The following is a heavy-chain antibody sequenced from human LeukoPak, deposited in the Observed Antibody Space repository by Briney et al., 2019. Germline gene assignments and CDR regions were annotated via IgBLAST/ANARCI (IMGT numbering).Heavy chain of an antibody. V-gene: IGHV1-2*04. CDR1: GYTFTGYY. CDR3: ARSKSQYCSGGSCYSGAFDI. D-gene: IGHD2-15*01. Sequence: ASVKVSCKASGYTFTGYYMHWVRQAPGQGLEWMGWINPNSGGANYAQKFQGWVTMTRDTSISTAYMELSRLRSDDTAVYYCARSKSQYCSGGSCYSGAFDIWGQGTMVTVSS. J-gene: IGHJ3*02. CDR2: INPNSGGA.